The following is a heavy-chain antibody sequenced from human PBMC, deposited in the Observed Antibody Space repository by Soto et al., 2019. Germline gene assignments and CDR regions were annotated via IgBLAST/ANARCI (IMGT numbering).Heavy chain of an antibody. Sequence: QVQLQESGPGLVKPSETLSLTCTVSGGSISSYYWSWIRQPPGKGLEWIGYIYYSGSTNYNPSLKSRVTISVDTSKNQFSLKLSSVTAADTAVCYCATAVATDPDAFDIWGQGTMVTVSS. CDR2: IYYSGST. V-gene: IGHV4-59*08. J-gene: IGHJ3*02. CDR1: GGSISSYY. CDR3: ATAVATDPDAFDI. D-gene: IGHD5-12*01.